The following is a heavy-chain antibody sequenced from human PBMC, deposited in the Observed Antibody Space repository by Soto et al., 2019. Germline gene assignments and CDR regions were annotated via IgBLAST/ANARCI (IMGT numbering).Heavy chain of an antibody. Sequence: QLQLQESGPGLVKPSETLSLTCTVSGGSISSSSYYWGWIRQPPGKGLEWIGSIYYSGSTYYNPSLKSRVTISVDTSKNQFSLKLSSVTAADTAVYYCARLKTGLLWFGELLTPYYYYYGMDVWGQGTTVTVSS. V-gene: IGHV4-39*01. CDR2: IYYSGST. CDR1: GGSISSSSYY. J-gene: IGHJ6*02. D-gene: IGHD3-10*01. CDR3: ARLKTGLLWFGELLTPYYYYYGMDV.